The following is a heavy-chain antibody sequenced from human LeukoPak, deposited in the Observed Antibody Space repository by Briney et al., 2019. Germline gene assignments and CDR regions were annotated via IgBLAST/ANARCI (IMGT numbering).Heavy chain of an antibody. CDR3: ARDMSRDYYYYYMDV. Sequence: PGGSLRLSCAASGFTVSSNYMSWVRQAPGKGLEWVSVIYSGGSTYYADSVKGRFTISRDKSKNTLYLQMNSLRAEDTAVYYCARDMSRDYYYYYMDVWGKGTTVTVSS. CDR2: IYSGGST. J-gene: IGHJ6*03. D-gene: IGHD5/OR15-5a*01. CDR1: GFTVSSNY. V-gene: IGHV3-53*01.